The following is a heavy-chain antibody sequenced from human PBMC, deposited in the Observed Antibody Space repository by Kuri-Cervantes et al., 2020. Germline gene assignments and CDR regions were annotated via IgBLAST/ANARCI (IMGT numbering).Heavy chain of an antibody. CDR2: IYPGDSDT. CDR3: AKRAVAGTTSGAFDI. CDR1: GYSFPSYW. Sequence: KVSCKGSGYSFPSYWIGWVRQMPGKGLEWMGIIYPGDSDTRYSPSFQGQVTISADKSISTAYLQWSSLKASDTAMYYCAKRAVAGTTSGAFDIWGQGTMVTVSS. J-gene: IGHJ3*02. V-gene: IGHV5-51*01. D-gene: IGHD6-19*01.